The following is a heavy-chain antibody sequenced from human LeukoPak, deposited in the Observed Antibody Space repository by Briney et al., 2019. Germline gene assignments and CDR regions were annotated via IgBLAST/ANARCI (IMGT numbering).Heavy chain of an antibody. V-gene: IGHV1-18*01. CDR2: ISGYNGNT. Sequence: ASVKVSCKASGYTFTNYGITWVRQAPGQGLEWMGWISGYNGNTNYAQNLQGRVTTTRDSSTSTAYMELRSLRSDDTALYYCARGPYYYGAGNYPPGGYGMDVWGQGTTVTVSS. CDR3: ARGPYYYGAGNYPPGGYGMDV. CDR1: GYTFTNYG. J-gene: IGHJ6*02. D-gene: IGHD3-10*01.